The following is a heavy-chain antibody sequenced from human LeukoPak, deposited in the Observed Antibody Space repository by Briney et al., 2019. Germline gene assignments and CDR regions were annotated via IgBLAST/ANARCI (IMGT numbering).Heavy chain of an antibody. CDR3: ASDSRYSTSPFDY. D-gene: IGHD6-6*01. J-gene: IGHJ4*02. CDR1: GFTFSNSA. V-gene: IGHV3-48*01. CDR2: ISSSSSTI. Sequence: PGGSLRLSCAAPGFTFSNSAMNWVRQAPGKGLEWVSHISSSSSTIYYADSVKGRFTISRDNAKNSLYLQMNSLRAEDTAVYYCASDSRYSTSPFDYWGQGTLVTVSS.